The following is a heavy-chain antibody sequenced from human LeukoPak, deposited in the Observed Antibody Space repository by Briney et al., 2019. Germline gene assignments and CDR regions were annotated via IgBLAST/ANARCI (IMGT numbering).Heavy chain of an antibody. J-gene: IGHJ5*02. CDR1: GGSISSSSYY. D-gene: IGHD6-19*01. Sequence: SETLSLTCTVSGGSISSSSYYWGWIRQPPGKGLEWIGSIYYSGSTYYNPSLKSRVTVSVDTSKNQFSLKLSSVTAADTAVYYCARLVFPGIAVAGRKTRRLPWFDPWGQGTLVTVSS. V-gene: IGHV4-39*07. CDR3: ARLVFPGIAVAGRKTRRLPWFDP. CDR2: IYYSGST.